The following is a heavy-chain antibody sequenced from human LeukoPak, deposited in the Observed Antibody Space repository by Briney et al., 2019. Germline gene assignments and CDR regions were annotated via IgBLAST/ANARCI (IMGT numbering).Heavy chain of an antibody. Sequence: ASVKVSCKASRYTFTGYYMHWVRRAPGQGLEWMGWINPNSGGTNYAQKSQGRVTMTRDTSISTAYMELSRLRSDDTAVYYCARVTYDFWSGYYSGDFDYWGQGTLVTVSS. J-gene: IGHJ4*02. CDR2: INPNSGGT. D-gene: IGHD3-3*01. CDR3: ARVTYDFWSGYYSGDFDY. CDR1: RYTFTGYY. V-gene: IGHV1-2*02.